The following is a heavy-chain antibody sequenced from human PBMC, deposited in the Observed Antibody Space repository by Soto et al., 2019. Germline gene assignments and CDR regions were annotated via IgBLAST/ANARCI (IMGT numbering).Heavy chain of an antibody. D-gene: IGHD3-3*01. CDR2: IYSGGNT. Sequence: GGSLRLSCAASGFSFSSYAMHWVRQAPGKGLEYVSAIYSGGNTYYADSVKGRFTISRDNSKNMLYLQMNSLRVEDTAVYYCAREVRVRGFAFDIWGQGTMVTVSS. V-gene: IGHV3-64*04. CDR3: AREVRVRGFAFDI. CDR1: GFSFSSYA. J-gene: IGHJ3*02.